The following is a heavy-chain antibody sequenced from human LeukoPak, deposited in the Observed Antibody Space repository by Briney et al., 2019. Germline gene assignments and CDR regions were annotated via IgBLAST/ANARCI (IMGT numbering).Heavy chain of an antibody. V-gene: IGHV4-59*01. J-gene: IGHJ4*02. CDR2: ISYSGST. D-gene: IGHD1-26*01. CDR1: GGSISTYY. Sequence: SETLSLTCTVSGGSISTYYWSWIRQPPGEGLEWIGYISYSGSTNYNPSLKSRVSISVDTSKNQFSLNLRSVTAADTAVYYCARDPGGWPYYFDYWGQGTLVTVSS. CDR3: ARDPGGWPYYFDY.